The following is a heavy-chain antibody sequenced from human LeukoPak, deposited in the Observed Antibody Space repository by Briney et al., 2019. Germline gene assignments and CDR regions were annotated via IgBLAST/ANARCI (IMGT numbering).Heavy chain of an antibody. D-gene: IGHD3-22*01. Sequence: PGGSLRLSCAASGFTFSSYSMNWVRQAPGRGLEWVSYISTSSSTIYYVDSVKGRFTISRDNARNSLYLQMNSLRAEDTAVYYCAREPNYYDSSGSIDYWGQGTLVTVSS. CDR2: ISTSSSTI. J-gene: IGHJ4*02. V-gene: IGHV3-48*01. CDR3: AREPNYYDSSGSIDY. CDR1: GFTFSSYS.